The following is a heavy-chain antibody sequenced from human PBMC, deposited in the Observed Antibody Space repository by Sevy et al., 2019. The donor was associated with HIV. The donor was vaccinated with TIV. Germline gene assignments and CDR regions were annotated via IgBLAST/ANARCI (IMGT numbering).Heavy chain of an antibody. D-gene: IGHD3-16*02. V-gene: IGHV5-51*01. CDR3: AGRADFLGGDNVYYYYYYYMDV. CDR2: IYPGDSDT. J-gene: IGHJ6*03. CDR1: GYSFTSYW. Sequence: GESLKISCKGSGYSFTSYWIGWVRQMPGKGLEWMGIIYPGDSDTRYSPSFQGQVTISADKSISTAYLQWSSLKASDTAIDYCAGRADFLGGDNVYYYYYYYMDVWGKGTTVTVSS.